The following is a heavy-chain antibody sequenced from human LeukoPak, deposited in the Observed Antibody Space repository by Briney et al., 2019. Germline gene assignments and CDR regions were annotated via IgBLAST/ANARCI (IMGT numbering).Heavy chain of an antibody. CDR1: GDSVSSNSAA. J-gene: IGHJ5*02. V-gene: IGHV6-1*01. D-gene: IGHD6-6*01. Sequence: SQTLSLTCAISGDSVSSNSAAWNWIRQSPSRGLERLGRTYYRSKWYNDYAVSVKSRITINPDTSKNQFSLKLSSVTAADTALYYCASVYSSSSASGETRGWFDPWGQGTLVTVSS. CDR3: ASVYSSSSASGETRGWFDP. CDR2: TYYRSKWYN.